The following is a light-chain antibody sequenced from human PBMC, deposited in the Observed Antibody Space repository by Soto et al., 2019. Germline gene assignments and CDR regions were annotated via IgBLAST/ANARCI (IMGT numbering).Light chain of an antibody. CDR1: TGTVTTGHA. Sequence: QAVVTQEPSLTVSPGGTVTLTCGSITGTVTTGHAPYWFQQKPSQAPRTLIYETTNRHSWTPARFSGSLLGGKAALTLSGAQPEDEAEYYCLLSYSGARVFGGGTKLTVL. V-gene: IGLV7-46*01. CDR2: ETT. CDR3: LLSYSGARV. J-gene: IGLJ2*01.